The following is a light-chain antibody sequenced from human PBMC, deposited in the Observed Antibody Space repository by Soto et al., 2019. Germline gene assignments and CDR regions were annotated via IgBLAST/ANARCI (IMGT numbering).Light chain of an antibody. Sequence: EIVLTQSPDTLSLSPGERATLSFRASQSVSSSYLAWYQQKPGQAPRLLIYDASNRAAGTPGRFSGSGSGTDFTLTISSLEPEDFAVYYCQQRDNWPWTFGQGTKVDIK. CDR1: QSVSSSY. CDR3: QQRDNWPWT. CDR2: DAS. V-gene: IGKV3D-20*02. J-gene: IGKJ1*01.